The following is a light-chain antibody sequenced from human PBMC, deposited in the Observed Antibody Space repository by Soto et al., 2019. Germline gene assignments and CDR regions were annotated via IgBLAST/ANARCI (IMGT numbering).Light chain of an antibody. CDR3: QQYNSWPRT. V-gene: IGKV1-8*01. J-gene: IGKJ4*01. CDR1: QSISSH. CDR2: TAS. Sequence: AIRMTQSPSTFSASTGDRVTLTCRASQSISSHLAWYQLKPGKAPRLLIYTASSLDSGVPARFSGSGSGTDFTLTISTLQSEDFAVYYCQQYNSWPRTFGRGTKVEIK.